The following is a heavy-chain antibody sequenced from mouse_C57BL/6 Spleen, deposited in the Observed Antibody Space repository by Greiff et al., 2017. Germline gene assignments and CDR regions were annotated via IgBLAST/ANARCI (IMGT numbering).Heavy chain of an antibody. CDR1: GYAFSSSW. CDR3: ARGRVDSSGSLNFDY. J-gene: IGHJ2*01. CDR2: IYPGDGAT. V-gene: IGHV1-82*01. Sequence: VQLQQSGPELVKPGASVKISCKASGYAFSSSWMNWVQQRPGKGLEWVGGIYPGDGATNYNGEFKGRCTLTADNTSSTAYMQLSSLTSEDSAVYFCARGRVDSSGSLNFDYWGQGTTLTVSS. D-gene: IGHD3-2*02.